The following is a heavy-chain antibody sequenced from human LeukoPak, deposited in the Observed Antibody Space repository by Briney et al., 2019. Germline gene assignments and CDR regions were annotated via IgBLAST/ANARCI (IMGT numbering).Heavy chain of an antibody. CDR1: GFTFSSYA. CDR2: ISGSGGST. D-gene: IGHD4-17*01. J-gene: IGHJ4*02. Sequence: GGSLRLSCAASGFTFSSYAMSWVRQAPGEGLEWVSAISGSGGSTYYADSVKGRFTISRDNSKNTLYLQMNSLRAEDTAVYYCAKGFDYGDYAATNFDYWGQGTLVTVSS. CDR3: AKGFDYGDYAATNFDY. V-gene: IGHV3-23*01.